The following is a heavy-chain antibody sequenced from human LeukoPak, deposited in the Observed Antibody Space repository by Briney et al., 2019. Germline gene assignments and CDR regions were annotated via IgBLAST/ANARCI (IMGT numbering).Heavy chain of an antibody. V-gene: IGHV3-23*01. CDR2: ISGSGGST. CDR1: GFTFSSYA. J-gene: IGHJ6*02. CDR3: AKGGETYYDILTGYPTSARYYGMDV. Sequence: PGGSLRLSCAASGFTFSSYAMSWVRQAPGKGLEWVSAISGSGGSTYYADSVKGRFTISRDNSKNTLYLQMNSLRAEDTAVYYCAKGGETYYDILTGYPTSARYYGMDVWGQGTTVTVSS. D-gene: IGHD3-9*01.